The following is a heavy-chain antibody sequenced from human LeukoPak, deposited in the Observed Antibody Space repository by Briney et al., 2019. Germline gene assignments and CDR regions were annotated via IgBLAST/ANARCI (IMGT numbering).Heavy chain of an antibody. CDR1: GYTFTSYD. CDR2: MNPNSGNT. D-gene: IGHD6-13*01. CDR3: ASTSGYSSSWYERDDY. Sequence: ASVKVSCKASGYTFTSYDINWVRQATGQGLEWMGWMNPNSGNTGYAQKFQGRVTVTRNTSISTAYMELSSLRSEDTAVYYCASTSGYSSSWYERDDYWGQGTLVTVSS. J-gene: IGHJ4*02. V-gene: IGHV1-8*01.